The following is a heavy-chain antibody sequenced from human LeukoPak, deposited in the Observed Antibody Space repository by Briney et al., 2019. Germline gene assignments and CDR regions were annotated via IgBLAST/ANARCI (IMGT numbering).Heavy chain of an antibody. V-gene: IGHV4-34*01. J-gene: IGHJ5*02. CDR3: ARQLYNWFDP. Sequence: GSLRLSCAASGFTFSSYAMSWVRQPPGKGLEWIGEINHSGSTNYNPSLKSRVTISVDTSKNQFSLKLSSVTAADTAVYYCARQLYNWFDPWGQGTLVTVSS. CDR1: GFTFSSYA. CDR2: INHSGST.